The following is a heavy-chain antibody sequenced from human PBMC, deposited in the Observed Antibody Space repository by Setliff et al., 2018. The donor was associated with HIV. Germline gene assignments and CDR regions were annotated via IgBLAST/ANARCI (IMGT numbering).Heavy chain of an antibody. CDR3: ARSGRVNSAAGLGDY. CDR2: ISGYNGNT. V-gene: IGHV1-18*01. D-gene: IGHD6-13*01. J-gene: IGHJ4*02. CDR1: GYTFDKYG. Sequence: ASVKVSCKASGYTFDKYGINWVRQAPGQGLEWMGWISGYNGNTNYAQKLQGRVTMTTDTSTSTAYMELRSLRSDDTAVYFCARSGRVNSAAGLGDYWGQGTLVTVSS.